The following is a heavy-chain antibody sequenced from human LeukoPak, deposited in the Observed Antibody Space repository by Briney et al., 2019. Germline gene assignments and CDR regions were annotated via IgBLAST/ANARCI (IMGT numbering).Heavy chain of an antibody. Sequence: SETLSLTCAVYGGSFSGYYWSWIRQPPGKGLEWIGEINHSGSTYYNPSLKSRVTISVDTSKNQFSLKLSSVTAADTAVYYCARDLYGSGIWGQGTLVTVSS. D-gene: IGHD3-10*01. J-gene: IGHJ4*02. V-gene: IGHV4-34*09. CDR2: INHSGST. CDR1: GGSFSGYY. CDR3: ARDLYGSGI.